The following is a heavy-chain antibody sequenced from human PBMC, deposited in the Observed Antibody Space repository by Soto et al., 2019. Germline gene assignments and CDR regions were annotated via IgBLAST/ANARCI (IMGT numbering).Heavy chain of an antibody. Sequence: QTLSLTCAISGDSVSSKSAAWNWIRQSPSRGLEWLGRTYYRSKWSTDYAISVKSRITINPDTSNNHFSLQLKSVTPEDTAVYYCTRALSGSYDHWGQGTLVTVS. CDR1: GDSVSSKSAA. CDR3: TRALSGSYDH. D-gene: IGHD1-26*01. V-gene: IGHV6-1*01. J-gene: IGHJ5*02. CDR2: TYYRSKWST.